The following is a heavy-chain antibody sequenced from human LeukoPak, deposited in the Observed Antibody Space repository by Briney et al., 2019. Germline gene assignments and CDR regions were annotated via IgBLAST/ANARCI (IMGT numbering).Heavy chain of an antibody. D-gene: IGHD5/OR15-5a*01. Sequence: GSLRLSCAASGFIFGDHYMDWVRQAPGKGLEWIGEISHCGDTKYSPSLRTRVTISIDRSKNHLSLNLNSVTAADTAIYYCSTRDQSRTDVVPPDYWGQGTLVTVSS. CDR2: ISHCGDT. J-gene: IGHJ4*02. CDR3: STRDQSRTDVVPPDY. V-gene: IGHV4-34*07. CDR1: GFIFGDHY.